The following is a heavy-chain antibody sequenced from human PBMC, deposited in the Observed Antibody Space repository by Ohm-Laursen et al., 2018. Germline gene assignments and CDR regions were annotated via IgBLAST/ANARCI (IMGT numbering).Heavy chain of an antibody. D-gene: IGHD4-17*01. Sequence: TLSLTCIVSGGSISCGGYYWSWIRQHPGKGLEWIGNISYSGSAYYNPSLKSRVTISVDTSKNQFSLKLSSVNAADTAVYYCATREDYGDYVGGFDNWGQGTLVTVSS. CDR1: GGSISCGGYY. V-gene: IGHV4-31*03. CDR3: ATREDYGDYVGGFDN. CDR2: ISYSGSA. J-gene: IGHJ4*02.